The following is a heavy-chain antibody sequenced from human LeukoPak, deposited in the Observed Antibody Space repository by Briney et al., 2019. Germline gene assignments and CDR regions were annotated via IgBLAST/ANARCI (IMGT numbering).Heavy chain of an antibody. CDR2: ISYDGSNK. CDR3: AKDRGDGYNYDYYYGMDV. V-gene: IGHV3-30*18. CDR1: GFTFSSYG. D-gene: IGHD5-24*01. Sequence: PGRSLRLSCAASGFTFSSYGMHWVRQAPGKGLEWLAVISYDGSNKYYADSVKGRFTISRDNSKNTLYLQMNSLRAEDTAVYYCAKDRGDGYNYDYYYGMDVWGQGTTVTVSS. J-gene: IGHJ6*02.